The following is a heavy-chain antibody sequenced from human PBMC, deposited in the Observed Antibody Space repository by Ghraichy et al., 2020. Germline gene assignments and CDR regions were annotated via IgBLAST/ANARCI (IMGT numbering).Heavy chain of an antibody. J-gene: IGHJ5*02. CDR3: ARGGSGSYYKGNLPANWFDP. CDR1: GGSISSGGYS. V-gene: IGHV4-30-2*01. Sequence: SETLSLTCAVSGGSISSGGYSWSWIRQPPGKGLEWIGYIYHSGSTYYNPSLKSRVTISVDRSKNQFSLKLSSVTAADTAVYYCARGGSGSYYKGNLPANWFDPWGQGTLVTVSS. D-gene: IGHD3-10*01. CDR2: IYHSGST.